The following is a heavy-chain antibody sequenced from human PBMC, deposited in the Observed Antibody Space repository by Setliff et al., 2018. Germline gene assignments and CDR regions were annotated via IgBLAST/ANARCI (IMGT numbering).Heavy chain of an antibody. V-gene: IGHV4-39*07. D-gene: IGHD2-2*01. J-gene: IGHJ5*02. CDR1: GASISGSAYY. CDR3: ARGVGNQLLLYGSNWFDP. Sequence: PSETLSLTCNVSGASISGSAYYWGWIRQPPGKGLEWIGSVYSSGSPYYNPSLKSRVTISMDTSKNQFSLKVNSLTAADTAVYYWARGVGNQLLLYGSNWFDPWGQGTLVTVSS. CDR2: VYSSGSP.